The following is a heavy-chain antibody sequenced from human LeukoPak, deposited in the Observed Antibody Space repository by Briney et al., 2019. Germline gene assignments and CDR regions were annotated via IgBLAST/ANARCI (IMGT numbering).Heavy chain of an antibody. CDR3: AKDERSGWLLYNLYNFDY. CDR1: GFTFSSFS. Sequence: PGGSLILSCAASGFTFSSFSMNWVRQAPGKGLEWVSSITSSSNYIYYASSVRGRFTISRDNAKNSLYLQMNSLRAEDTAVYYCAKDERSGWLLYNLYNFDYWGQGTLVTVSS. V-gene: IGHV3-21*01. D-gene: IGHD6-19*01. J-gene: IGHJ4*02. CDR2: ITSSSNYI.